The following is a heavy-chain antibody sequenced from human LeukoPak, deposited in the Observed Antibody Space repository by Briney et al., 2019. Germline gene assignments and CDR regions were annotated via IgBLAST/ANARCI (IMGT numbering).Heavy chain of an antibody. Sequence: SQTLSLTCTVSGGSISSGGYYWSWIRQPPGKGLEWIGYIYHSGSTYYNPSLKSRVTISVDRSKNQFSLKLSSVTAADTAVYYCASSLAAAGKGGWFDPWGQGTLVTVSS. CDR1: GGSISSGGYY. CDR3: ASSLAAAGKGGWFDP. J-gene: IGHJ5*02. D-gene: IGHD6-13*01. CDR2: IYHSGST. V-gene: IGHV4-30-2*01.